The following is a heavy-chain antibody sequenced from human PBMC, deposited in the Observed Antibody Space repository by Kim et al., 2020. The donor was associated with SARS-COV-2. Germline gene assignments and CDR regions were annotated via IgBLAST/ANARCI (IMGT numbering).Heavy chain of an antibody. D-gene: IGHD3-10*01. CDR1: GFTFSSYA. CDR2: ISYDGTNK. CDR3: ARSGSGSYYSWFDP. V-gene: IGHV3-30*04. Sequence: GGSLRLSCAASGFTFSSYAMHWVRQAPGTGLEWVALISYDGTNKYYADSVKGRFTISRDNSKNTLYLQMNSLRAEDTAVYYCARSGSGSYYSWFDPWGQGTLVTVSS. J-gene: IGHJ5*02.